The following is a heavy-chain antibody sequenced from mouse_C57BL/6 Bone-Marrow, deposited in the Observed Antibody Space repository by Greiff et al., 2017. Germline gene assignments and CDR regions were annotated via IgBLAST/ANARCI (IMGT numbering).Heavy chain of an antibody. V-gene: IGHV8-12*01. Sequence: ESGPGILQSSQTLSLTCSFSGFSLSTSGMGVSWIRQPSGKGLEWLAHIYWDDDKRNNPSLKSRLTIPKDTSRNQVFLNITSVDTADTATYYCARRAVVGYYSNFYYAMDYWGQGTSVTVSS. D-gene: IGHD2-5*01. CDR3: ARRAVVGYYSNFYYAMDY. CDR2: IYWDDDK. J-gene: IGHJ4*01. CDR1: GFSLSTSGMG.